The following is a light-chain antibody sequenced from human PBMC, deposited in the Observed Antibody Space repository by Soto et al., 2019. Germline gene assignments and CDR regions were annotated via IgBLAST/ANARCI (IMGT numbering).Light chain of an antibody. CDR2: GAT. J-gene: IGKJ1*01. Sequence: EIVLTQSPGTLSLSPGERATLSCRASQSVSNNYLAWYQQKPGQAPSLLIYGATNRATGIPDRFSGSGSGTDFTLTTSRLEPEDLAVYYCQQYGSSGTFGQGTKVEIK. CDR3: QQYGSSGT. CDR1: QSVSNNY. V-gene: IGKV3-20*01.